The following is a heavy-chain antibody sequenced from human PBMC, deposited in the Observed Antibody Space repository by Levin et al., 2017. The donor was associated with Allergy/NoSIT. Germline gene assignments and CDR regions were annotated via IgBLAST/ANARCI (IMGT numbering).Heavy chain of an antibody. D-gene: IGHD1-14*01. CDR3: ARHRNLEAFDI. J-gene: IGHJ3*02. V-gene: IGHV5-10-1*01. CDR2: IDPSDSYT. CDR1: GDSFTSYW. Sequence: ASVKVSCKGSGDSFTSYWISWVRQMPGKGLEWMGRIDPSDSYTNYSPSFQGHVTTSAEKSISTAYLQWSSLKASDTAMYYCARHRNLEAFDIWGQGTMVTVSS.